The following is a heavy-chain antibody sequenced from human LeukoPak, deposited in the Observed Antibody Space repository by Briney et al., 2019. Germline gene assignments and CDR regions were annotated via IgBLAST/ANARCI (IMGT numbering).Heavy chain of an antibody. Sequence: SETLSLTCAVYGGSFSGYYWSWIRQPPGKGLEWIGYIYYSGSTYYNPSLKSRVTISVDTSKNQFSLKLSSVTAADTAVYYCARVVVIVATSAGDAFDIWGQGTMVTVSS. CDR2: IYYSGST. J-gene: IGHJ3*02. D-gene: IGHD5-12*01. V-gene: IGHV4-34*09. CDR1: GGSFSGYY. CDR3: ARVVVIVATSAGDAFDI.